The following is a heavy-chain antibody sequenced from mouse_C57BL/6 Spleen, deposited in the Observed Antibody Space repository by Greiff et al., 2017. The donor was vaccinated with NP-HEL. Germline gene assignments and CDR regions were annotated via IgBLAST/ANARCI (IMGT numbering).Heavy chain of an antibody. CDR3: ARSYGTSLAY. V-gene: IGHV1-69*01. CDR2: IDPSDSYT. J-gene: IGHJ3*01. D-gene: IGHD1-1*01. Sequence: VQLQQPGAELVMPGASVKLSCKASGYTFTSYWMHWVKQRPGQGLEWIGEIDPSDSYTNYNQKFKSKSTLTVDKSSNTAYMQLSSRTSEDSAVYYCARSYGTSLAYGGQGTLVTVSA. CDR1: GYTFTSYW.